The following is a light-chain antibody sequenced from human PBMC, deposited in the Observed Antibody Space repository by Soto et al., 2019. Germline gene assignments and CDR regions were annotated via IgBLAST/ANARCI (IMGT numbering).Light chain of an antibody. CDR1: SSDVGGYNY. Sequence: QSALTQPASVSGSPGQSITISCTGTSSDVGGYNYVSWYQQHPGKAPNFMIYEVSHRPSGVSNRFSGSKSGNTASLTISGLQAEDEADYYCSSYTSSSTLVFGTGTQVTVL. CDR3: SSYTSSSTLV. V-gene: IGLV2-14*01. J-gene: IGLJ1*01. CDR2: EVS.